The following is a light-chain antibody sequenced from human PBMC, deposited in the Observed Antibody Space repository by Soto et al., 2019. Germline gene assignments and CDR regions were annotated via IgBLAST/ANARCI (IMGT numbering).Light chain of an antibody. CDR2: GAS. J-gene: IGKJ1*01. Sequence: EKVMTQSPATLSVSPGERATLSCRASQSVSSDLAWYQQKPGQAPRLLIYGASTRATGIPARFSGSGSGTEFTLIISSLQSEDFAVYCCQQYNNWPWTFGKGTKVEIK. CDR1: QSVSSD. V-gene: IGKV3-15*01. CDR3: QQYNNWPWT.